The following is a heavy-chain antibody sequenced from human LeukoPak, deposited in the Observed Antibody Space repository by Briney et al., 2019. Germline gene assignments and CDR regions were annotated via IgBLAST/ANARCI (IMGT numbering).Heavy chain of an antibody. J-gene: IGHJ4*02. V-gene: IGHV1-2*02. D-gene: IGHD3-3*01. CDR3: ARVREWEEISGAIPDYFDY. CDR2: IKPKSGAT. CDR1: GYTFTGHY. Sequence: ASVKVSCKASGYTFTGHYMNWVRQAPEQGLEWMGWIKPKSGATTYAQKFQGRVTMTRDTSINTAYLELSSLTSDGTAIYYCARVREWEEISGAIPDYFDYWGQGTLVTVSS.